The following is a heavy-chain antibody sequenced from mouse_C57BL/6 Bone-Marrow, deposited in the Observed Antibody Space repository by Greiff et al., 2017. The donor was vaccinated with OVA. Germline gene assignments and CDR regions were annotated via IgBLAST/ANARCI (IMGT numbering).Heavy chain of an antibody. CDR1: GYTFTSYW. Sequence: QVQLQQPGAELVMPGASVKLSCKASGYTFTSYWMHWVKQRPGQGLEWIGEIDPSDSYTNYNQKFKGKSTLTVDKSSSTAYMQLSSLTSEDSAVYDCAGEGEYRYFDYWGQGTTLTVSS. CDR2: IDPSDSYT. V-gene: IGHV1-69*01. D-gene: IGHD5-1*01. CDR3: AGEGEYRYFDY. J-gene: IGHJ2*01.